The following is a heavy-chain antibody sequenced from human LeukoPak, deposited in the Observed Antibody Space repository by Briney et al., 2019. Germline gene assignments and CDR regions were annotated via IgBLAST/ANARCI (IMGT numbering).Heavy chain of an antibody. CDR3: ARGGSYIAFDY. J-gene: IGHJ4*02. D-gene: IGHD1-26*01. Sequence: PPETLSLTCTVSGGSISSDYWSWIRQPPGKGLESIGYIYYSGSTNYNPSLKSRVTISVDTSKNQFSLRLSSVTAADTAVYYCARGGSYIAFDYWGQGTLVTVSS. V-gene: IGHV4-59*08. CDR2: IYYSGST. CDR1: GGSISSDY.